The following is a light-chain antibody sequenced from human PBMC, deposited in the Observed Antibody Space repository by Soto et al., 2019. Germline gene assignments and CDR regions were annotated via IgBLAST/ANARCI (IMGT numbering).Light chain of an antibody. CDR2: GAS. CDR1: QSVSSN. V-gene: IGKV3-15*01. J-gene: IGKJ5*01. CDR3: QQHNNWPPIT. Sequence: IVLTQSPANLSMSPCETATLSSSASQSVSSNLAWYQQKPGQAPTLLIYGASTRATGIPARFSGSGSGTEFTLTISSLQSEDFAVYYCQQHNNWPPITFGQGTRLEIK.